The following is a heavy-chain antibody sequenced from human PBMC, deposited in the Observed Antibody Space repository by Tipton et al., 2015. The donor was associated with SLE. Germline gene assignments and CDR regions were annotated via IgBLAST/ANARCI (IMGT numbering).Heavy chain of an antibody. CDR2: IHGGSQGT. V-gene: IGHV3-20*04. CDR1: GFTFDEHA. Sequence: VQLVQSGGGLIQPGVSLRLSCAFSGFTFDEHAMHWVRQAPGQGLEWVAGIHGGSQGTYYADSVEGRFTISRDNAKNSLFLQMQSLRADDTAVYYCARGIVVNPPYSYYGMDVWGLGTTVTVSS. D-gene: IGHD2-2*01. CDR3: ARGIVVNPPYSYYGMDV. J-gene: IGHJ6*01.